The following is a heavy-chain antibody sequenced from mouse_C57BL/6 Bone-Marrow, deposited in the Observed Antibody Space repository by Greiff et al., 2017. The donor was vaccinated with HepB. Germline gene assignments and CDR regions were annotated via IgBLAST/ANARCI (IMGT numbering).Heavy chain of an antibody. CDR1: GYAFSSYW. J-gene: IGHJ4*01. V-gene: IGHV1-80*01. CDR3: ARYPFYSNLYAMDY. CDR2: IYPGDGDT. Sequence: QVQLQQSGAELVKPGASVKISCKASGYAFSSYWMNWVKQRPGKGLEWIGQIYPGDGDTNYNGKFKGKATLTADKSSSTSYMQLSSLTSEDSAVYFCARYPFYSNLYAMDYWGQGTSVTVSS. D-gene: IGHD2-5*01.